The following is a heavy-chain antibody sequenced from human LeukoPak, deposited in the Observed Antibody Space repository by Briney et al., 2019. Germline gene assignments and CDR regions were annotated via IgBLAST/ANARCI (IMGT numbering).Heavy chain of an antibody. CDR3: VRGVGGEYFYFDR. J-gene: IGHJ4*02. V-gene: IGHV4-59*12. CDR1: GGSISSYY. D-gene: IGHD1-26*01. Sequence: SETLSLTCTVSGGSISSYYWSWIRQPPGKGLEWIGYIYYSGSTNYKPSLKSRVTISVDTSKNQFSLKLSSVTAADTAVYYCVRGVGGEYFYFDRWGQGALVTVSA. CDR2: IYYSGST.